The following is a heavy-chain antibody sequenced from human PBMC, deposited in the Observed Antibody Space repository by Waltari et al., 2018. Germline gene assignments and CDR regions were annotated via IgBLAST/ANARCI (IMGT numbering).Heavy chain of an antibody. CDR3: ARARYSSGPVRLDDYYGMDV. Sequence: QVQLVQSGAEVKKPGSSVKVSCKASGGTFSSYAISWVRQAPGQGLEWMGGIIPIFGTANYAQKFQGRVTITADESTSTAYMELSSLRSEDTAVYYCARARYSSGPVRLDDYYGMDVWGQGTTVTVSS. J-gene: IGHJ6*02. D-gene: IGHD6-19*01. CDR2: IIPIFGTA. V-gene: IGHV1-69*01. CDR1: GGTFSSYA.